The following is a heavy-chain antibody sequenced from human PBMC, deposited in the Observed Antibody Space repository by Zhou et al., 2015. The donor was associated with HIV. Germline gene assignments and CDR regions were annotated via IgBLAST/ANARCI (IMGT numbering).Heavy chain of an antibody. J-gene: IGHJ5*02. CDR2: INPNSGGT. Sequence: QVQLVQSGAEVKKPGASVKVSCKASGYTFTGYYMHWVRQAPGQGLEWMGWINPNSGGTNYAQKFQGRVTMTRDTSISTAYMELSRLRSDDTAMYYCARGLPGIAVAGTWERVRRWFDPWGQGTLVTVSS. CDR1: GYTFTGYY. CDR3: ARGLPGIAVAGTWERVRRWFDP. V-gene: IGHV1-2*02. D-gene: IGHD6-19*01.